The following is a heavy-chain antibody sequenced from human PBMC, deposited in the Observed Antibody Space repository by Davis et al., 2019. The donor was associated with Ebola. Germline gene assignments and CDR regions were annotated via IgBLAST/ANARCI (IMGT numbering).Heavy chain of an antibody. CDR3: ARAALSNTQLARDKNWFDP. V-gene: IGHV1-3*01. Sequence: AASVKVSCKASGYTFTNYAMHWVRQAPGQRLEWMGWINAGNGNTKYSQKFQGRVTITRDTSASTAYMELSSLRSEDTAVYYCARAALSNTQLARDKNWFDPWGQGTLVTVSS. CDR1: GYTFTNYA. D-gene: IGHD6-13*01. J-gene: IGHJ5*02. CDR2: INAGNGNT.